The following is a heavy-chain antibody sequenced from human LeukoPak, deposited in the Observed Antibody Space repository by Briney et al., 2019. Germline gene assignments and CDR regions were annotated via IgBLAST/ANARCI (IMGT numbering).Heavy chain of an antibody. CDR2: IYTSGRT. V-gene: IGHV4-61*02. CDR1: GGSIGSVNNY. CDR3: ARAWRFTYGRFDY. J-gene: IGHJ4*02. D-gene: IGHD5-18*01. Sequence: SETLSLTCAVSGGSIGSVNNYWIWIRQPAGKGLEYIGRIYTSGRTNYNPSLKSRVTISLDRSKNQFSLELTSVTAADTAVYYCARAWRFTYGRFDYWGRGTLVTVSS.